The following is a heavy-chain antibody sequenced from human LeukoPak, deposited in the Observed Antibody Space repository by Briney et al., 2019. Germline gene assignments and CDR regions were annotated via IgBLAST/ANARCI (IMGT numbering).Heavy chain of an antibody. J-gene: IGHJ4*02. D-gene: IGHD1-26*01. Sequence: GGSLRLSCAASGFTFNNYPMSWVRQAPGEGLEWVSAITSSGDSTYYADSVRGRFTISRDNSKNTLYLQMNTLRAEDRAVYYCAKENPVGGTNYFDYWGQGTLVTVSS. CDR3: AKENPVGGTNYFDY. CDR1: GFTFNNYP. V-gene: IGHV3-23*01. CDR2: ITSSGDST.